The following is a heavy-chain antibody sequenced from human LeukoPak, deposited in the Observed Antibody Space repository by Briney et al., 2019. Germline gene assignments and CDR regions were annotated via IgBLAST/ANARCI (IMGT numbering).Heavy chain of an antibody. J-gene: IGHJ4*02. CDR3: ASYGLPGIAVAGTSPFDY. Sequence: ASVKVSCKASGYTFTGYYMHWVRQAPGQGLEWMGRINPNSGGTNYAQKFQGRVTMTRDTSISTAYMELSRLRSDDTAVYYCASYGLPGIAVAGTSPFDYWGQGTLVTVSS. D-gene: IGHD6-19*01. CDR1: GYTFTGYY. V-gene: IGHV1-2*06. CDR2: INPNSGGT.